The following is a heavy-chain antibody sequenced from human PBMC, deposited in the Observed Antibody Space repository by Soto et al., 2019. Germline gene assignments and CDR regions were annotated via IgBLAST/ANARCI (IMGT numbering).Heavy chain of an antibody. CDR1: GFTFSSYS. J-gene: IGHJ6*03. CDR3: ARVGPPEPDDFWSGYYTIYYYYYYMDV. D-gene: IGHD3-3*01. Sequence: GGSLRLSCAASGFTFSSYSMNWVRQAPGKGLEWVSSISSSGSTIYYADSVKGRFTISRDNAKNSLYLQMNSLRAEDTAVYYCARVGPPEPDDFWSGYYTIYYYYYYMDVWGKGTTVTVSS. V-gene: IGHV3-21*04. CDR2: ISSSGSTI.